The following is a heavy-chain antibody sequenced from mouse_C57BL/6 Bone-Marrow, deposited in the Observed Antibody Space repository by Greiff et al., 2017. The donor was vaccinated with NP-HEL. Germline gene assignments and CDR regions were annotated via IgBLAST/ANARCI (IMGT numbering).Heavy chain of an antibody. D-gene: IGHD2-3*01. Sequence: QVQLQQPGAELVKPGASVKMSCKASGYTFTSYWITWVKQRPGQGLEWIGDIYPGSGSTNYNEKFKSKATLTVDTSSSTAYMQLSSLTSEDSAVYYCARLEKGYYPWFAYWGQGTLVTVSA. CDR1: GYTFTSYW. V-gene: IGHV1-55*01. CDR2: IYPGSGST. CDR3: ARLEKGYYPWFAY. J-gene: IGHJ3*01.